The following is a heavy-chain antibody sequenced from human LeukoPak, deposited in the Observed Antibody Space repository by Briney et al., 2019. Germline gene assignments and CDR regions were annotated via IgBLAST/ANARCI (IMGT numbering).Heavy chain of an antibody. J-gene: IGHJ4*02. CDR1: GYSSTRYF. Sequence: ASVKVSCKASGYSSTRYFTHWVRQAPGQGLEWMGIIIPSDGSTSYAQKFQGRVTMTRDTSTSTVYMELSSLRSEDTAVYYCARGKVVTMVRGVIITYFDYWGQGTLVTVSS. CDR2: IIPSDGST. V-gene: IGHV1-46*01. D-gene: IGHD3-10*01. CDR3: ARGKVVTMVRGVIITYFDY.